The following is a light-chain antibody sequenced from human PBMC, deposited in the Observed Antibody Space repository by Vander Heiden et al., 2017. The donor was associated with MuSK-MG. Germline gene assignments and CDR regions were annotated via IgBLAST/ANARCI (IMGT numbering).Light chain of an antibody. Sequence: HSPLTQPASLSGSPGQSITHSCTGTSSDVGGYNYVAWYQHHPGKAPKLMIYAVTNRPSGVSARFSGSKSGNTASLTISGLQAEDEADYYCCSFTSSSILPYVFGTGTKVTVL. V-gene: IGLV2-14*01. CDR2: AVT. CDR1: SSDVGGYNY. CDR3: CSFTSSSILPYV. J-gene: IGLJ1*01.